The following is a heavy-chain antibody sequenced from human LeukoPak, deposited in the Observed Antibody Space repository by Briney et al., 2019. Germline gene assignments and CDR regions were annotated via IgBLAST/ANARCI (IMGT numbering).Heavy chain of an antibody. Sequence: GGTLRLSCAASGFTFSSYGMSWVRQAPGKGLEWVSAISGSGGSTYYADSVKGRFTISRDNSKNTLYLQMNSLRAEDTAVYYCARGGHYYDSSGYYYRVNYFDYWGQGTLVTVSS. V-gene: IGHV3-23*01. CDR1: GFTFSSYG. J-gene: IGHJ4*02. CDR2: ISGSGGST. D-gene: IGHD3-22*01. CDR3: ARGGHYYDSSGYYYRVNYFDY.